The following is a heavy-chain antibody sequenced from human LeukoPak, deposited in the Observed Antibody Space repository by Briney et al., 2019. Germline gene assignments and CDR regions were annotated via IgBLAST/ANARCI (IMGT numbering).Heavy chain of an antibody. Sequence: ASVKVYCKASGGTFSSYAISWVRQAPGQGLEWMGGIIPIFGTANYAQKFQGRVTITADESTSTAYMELSSLRSEDTAVYYCAVNCSSTSCHFDYWGQGTLVTVSS. J-gene: IGHJ4*02. V-gene: IGHV1-69*01. D-gene: IGHD2-2*01. CDR2: IIPIFGTA. CDR3: AVNCSSTSCHFDY. CDR1: GGTFSSYA.